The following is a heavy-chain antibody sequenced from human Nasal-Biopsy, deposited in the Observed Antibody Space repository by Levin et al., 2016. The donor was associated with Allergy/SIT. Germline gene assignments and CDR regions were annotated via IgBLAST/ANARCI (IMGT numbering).Heavy chain of an antibody. CDR1: GFTFSSYS. J-gene: IGHJ4*02. V-gene: IGHV3-48*01. D-gene: IGHD4/OR15-4a*01. Sequence: GESLKISCAASGFTFSSYSMNWFRQAPGKGLEWVSYISSSSDKILDADSAKGRFTISRDNAQNSVYLQMNSLRAEDTAVYYCAREVPYGEIDSWGQGTLVTVSS. CDR2: ISSSSDKI. CDR3: AREVPYGEIDS.